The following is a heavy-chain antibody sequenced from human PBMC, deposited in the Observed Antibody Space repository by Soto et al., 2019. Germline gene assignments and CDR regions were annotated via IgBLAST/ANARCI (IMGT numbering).Heavy chain of an antibody. Sequence: PSETLSLTCTVSGGSISSGDYYWSWIRQPPGKGLEWIGYIYYSGSTYYNPSLKSRVTISVDTSKNQFSLKLSSVTAADTAVYYCARVVYCSGGSCYSPPSWEYNWFDPWGQGTLVTVSS. V-gene: IGHV4-30-4*01. CDR2: IYYSGST. CDR3: ARVVYCSGGSCYSPPSWEYNWFDP. D-gene: IGHD2-15*01. CDR1: GGSISSGDYY. J-gene: IGHJ5*02.